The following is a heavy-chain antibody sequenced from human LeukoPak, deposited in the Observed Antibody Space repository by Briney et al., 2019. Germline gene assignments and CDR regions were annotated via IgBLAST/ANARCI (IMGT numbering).Heavy chain of an antibody. Sequence: GGSLRLSCAASGLTFSSYWMTWVRQAPGKGLEWVANIKQDGSEKYYVDSVKGRFTISRDNAKNSLYLQMNSLRAEDTAVYYCARARRVGAHDRQVNAFDIWGQGTMVTVSS. CDR1: GLTFSSYW. V-gene: IGHV3-7*01. CDR2: IKQDGSEK. J-gene: IGHJ3*02. D-gene: IGHD3-16*01. CDR3: ARARRVGAHDRQVNAFDI.